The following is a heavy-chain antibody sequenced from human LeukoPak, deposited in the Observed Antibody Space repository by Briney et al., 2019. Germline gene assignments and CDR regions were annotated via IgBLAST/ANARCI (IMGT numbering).Heavy chain of an antibody. V-gene: IGHV5-51*01. CDR3: ARLSSSRISPLDY. CDR2: IYPGDSDT. CDR1: GYSFTSYW. J-gene: IGHJ4*02. D-gene: IGHD2/OR15-2a*01. Sequence: GESLKISCKGSGYSFTSYWLGWVRQMPGKGLEWMGIIYPGDSDTKYSPSFQGQVTISADKSISTAYLQWRSLKASDSAMYYCARLSSSRISPLDYWGQGTLVTVSS.